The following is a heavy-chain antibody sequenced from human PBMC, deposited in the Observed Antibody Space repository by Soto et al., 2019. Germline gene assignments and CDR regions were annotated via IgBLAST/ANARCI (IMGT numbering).Heavy chain of an antibody. D-gene: IGHD6-19*01. V-gene: IGHV3-30*18. CDR1: GFTFSSYG. Sequence: GGSLRLSCAASGFTFSSYGVHWVRQAPGKGLEWVAVISYDGRNKYYADSVKGRFTISRDNSKNTLYLQMSSLRAEDTAVYYCVKDGSSGWPYYYGLDVWGQGTTVTVSS. CDR3: VKDGSSGWPYYYGLDV. J-gene: IGHJ6*02. CDR2: ISYDGRNK.